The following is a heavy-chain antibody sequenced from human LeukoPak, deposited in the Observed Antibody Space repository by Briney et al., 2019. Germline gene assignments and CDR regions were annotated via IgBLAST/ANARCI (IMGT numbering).Heavy chain of an antibody. V-gene: IGHV3-21*01. Sequence: PGGSLRLSCAASGFTFSSYSMNWVRQAPGKGLEWVSSISSSSTYIYYADSVKGRFTISRDNSKNTLYLQMNSLRAEDTAVYYCAKDPYYDSSGYYFDYWGQGTLVTVSS. CDR2: ISSSSTYI. D-gene: IGHD3-22*01. CDR1: GFTFSSYS. CDR3: AKDPYYDSSGYYFDY. J-gene: IGHJ4*02.